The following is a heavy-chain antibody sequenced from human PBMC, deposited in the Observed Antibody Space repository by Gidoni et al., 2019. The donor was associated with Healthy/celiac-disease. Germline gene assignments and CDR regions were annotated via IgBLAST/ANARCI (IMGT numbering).Heavy chain of an antibody. Sequence: QVQLQESGPGLVKPSGSLSLTCAVSGGSISSSNWWSWVRQPPGKVLEWIEEIYHSGSTNYNPPLKSRVNISVDKSKNQFSLKRSSVTAADTAVYYGARNARDCSGGSCYTYYYYYMDVWGKGTTVTVSS. CDR3: ARNARDCSGGSCYTYYYYYMDV. CDR2: IYHSGST. D-gene: IGHD2-15*01. J-gene: IGHJ6*03. V-gene: IGHV4-4*02. CDR1: GGSISSSNW.